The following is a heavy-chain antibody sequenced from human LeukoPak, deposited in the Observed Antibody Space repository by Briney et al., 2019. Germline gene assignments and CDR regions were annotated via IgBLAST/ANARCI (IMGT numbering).Heavy chain of an antibody. D-gene: IGHD6-13*01. J-gene: IGHJ6*04. CDR1: GYSISSGYY. CDR2: IYHSGST. Sequence: PSETLSLTCAVSGYSISSGYYWGWIRQPPGKGLERIGSIYHSGSTYYNPSLKSRVTISVDTSENQFSLKLSSVTAADTAVYYCASRIAAAGTRKAYSYYGMDVWGKGTTVTVSS. CDR3: ASRIAAAGTRKAYSYYGMDV. V-gene: IGHV4-38-2*01.